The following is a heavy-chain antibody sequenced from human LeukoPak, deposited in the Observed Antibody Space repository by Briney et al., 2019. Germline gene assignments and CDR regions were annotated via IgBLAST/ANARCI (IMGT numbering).Heavy chain of an antibody. CDR3: ARDGGLSTVTTPLFDY. CDR2: ISSTSTDI. CDR1: GFIFSTYS. J-gene: IGHJ4*02. V-gene: IGHV3-21*01. Sequence: GGSLRLSCAASGFIFSTYSLNWVRQAPGKGLEWVSSISSTSTDIDYADSVKGRFTISRDNAQNSLNLQMNSLRADDTAVYYCARDGGLSTVTTPLFDYWGQGNLVTVSS. D-gene: IGHD4-17*01.